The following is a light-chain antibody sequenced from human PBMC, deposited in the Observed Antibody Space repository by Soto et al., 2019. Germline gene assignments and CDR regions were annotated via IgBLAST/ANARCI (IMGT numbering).Light chain of an antibody. J-gene: IGKJ4*01. Sequence: EIVFTQSPCTLSLSPGERATLYCRASQSVRSNYFAWYQQKPGQSPRLLIYGASIRATGIPDRFSGSGSGTDFTLTISRLEPEDFAVYYCQQYHNSPLTFGGGTKVDIK. V-gene: IGKV3-20*01. CDR3: QQYHNSPLT. CDR2: GAS. CDR1: QSVRSNY.